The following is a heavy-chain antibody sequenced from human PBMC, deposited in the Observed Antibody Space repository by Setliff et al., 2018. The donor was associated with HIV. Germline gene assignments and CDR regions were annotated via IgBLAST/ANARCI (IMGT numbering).Heavy chain of an antibody. CDR2: ISYSGTT. J-gene: IGHJ4*02. V-gene: IGHV4-59*08. CDR3: ARRTSPPSGTYSQYYMDV. Sequence: PSETLSLTCAVSGGSIGTYRWNWIRQTPGKGLEWIGFISYSGTTDYNPSLKSRVTISVDTSKNQFSLKLTSVTAADTAVYYCARRTSPPSGTYSQYYMDVWGQGTQVTVSS. CDR1: GGSIGTYR. D-gene: IGHD1-26*01.